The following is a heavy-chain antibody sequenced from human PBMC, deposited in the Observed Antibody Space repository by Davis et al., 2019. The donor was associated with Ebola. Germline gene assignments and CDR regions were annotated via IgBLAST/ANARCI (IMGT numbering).Heavy chain of an antibody. CDR2: IYYSGST. Sequence: SETLSLTCTVSGGSISSYYWSWIRQPPGKGLEWIGYIYYSGSTNYSPSLKSRVTISVDTSKNQFSLKLSSVTAADTAVYYCAIEFLRATDIWGQGTLVTVSS. CDR1: GGSISSYY. J-gene: IGHJ4*02. V-gene: IGHV4-59*08. D-gene: IGHD1-26*01. CDR3: AIEFLRATDI.